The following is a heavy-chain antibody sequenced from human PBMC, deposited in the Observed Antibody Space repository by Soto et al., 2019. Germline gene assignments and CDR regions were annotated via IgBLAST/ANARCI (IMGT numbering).Heavy chain of an antibody. CDR2: VYATGTS. V-gene: IGHV4-4*07. D-gene: IGHD4-17*01. CDR1: GGSMSKFY. CDR3: VRDGSKTLRDCFDP. J-gene: IGHJ5*02. Sequence: TSETLSFTCSVSGGSMSKFYWSWIRKTAGKGLEWMGRVYATGTSDYNPSLRSRIAMSVDISKKTFSLRLRSVTAADTGVYYCVRDGSKTLRDCFDPWGQGILVTVSS.